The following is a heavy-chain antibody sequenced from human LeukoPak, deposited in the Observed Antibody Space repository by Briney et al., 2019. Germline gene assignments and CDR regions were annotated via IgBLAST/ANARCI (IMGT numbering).Heavy chain of an antibody. J-gene: IGHJ6*03. CDR1: GFTLSRHA. CDR2: ISYDGNIK. V-gene: IGHV3-30*04. Sequence: TGGSLRLSCAASGFTLSRHAIHWVRQAPGKGLEWVALISYDGNIKYYADSVKGRFTISRDNSKNTLSLQMNSLRPEDTAVYYCARAHLSSSSTDYMDVWGKGTTVTVSS. CDR3: ARAHLSSSSTDYMDV. D-gene: IGHD6-6*01.